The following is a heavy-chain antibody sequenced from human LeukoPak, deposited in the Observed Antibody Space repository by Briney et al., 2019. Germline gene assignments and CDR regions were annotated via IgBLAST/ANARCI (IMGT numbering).Heavy chain of an antibody. D-gene: IGHD4-17*01. J-gene: IGHJ4*02. Sequence: GGSLRLSCAASGFTFSSYSMNWVRQAPGKGLEWVSSISSSSSYIYYADSVKGRFTISRDNAKNSLYLQMNSLRAEDTAVYYCASWGMTTVTTVAYWGQGTLVTVSS. CDR2: ISSSSSYI. CDR1: GFTFSSYS. CDR3: ASWGMTTVTTVAY. V-gene: IGHV3-21*01.